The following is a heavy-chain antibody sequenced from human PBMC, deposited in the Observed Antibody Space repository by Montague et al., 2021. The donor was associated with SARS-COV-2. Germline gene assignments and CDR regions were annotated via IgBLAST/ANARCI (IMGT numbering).Heavy chain of an antibody. Sequence: SLRLSCAASGFTFSSYDMHWVRQATGKGLEWVSAIGTAGDTYYPGSVKGRFTISRKNAKNSLYLQMNSLRAGDTAVYYCARASYDSSGYYVWFDPWGQGTLVTVSS. V-gene: IGHV3-13*04. CDR3: ARASYDSSGYYVWFDP. J-gene: IGHJ5*02. CDR2: IGTAGDT. D-gene: IGHD3-22*01. CDR1: GFTFSSYD.